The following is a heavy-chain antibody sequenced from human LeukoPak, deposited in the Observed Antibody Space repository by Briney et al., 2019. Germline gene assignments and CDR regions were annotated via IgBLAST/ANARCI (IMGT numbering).Heavy chain of an antibody. V-gene: IGHV4-39*01. CDR1: GGSISSSSYY. D-gene: IGHD6-19*01. CDR2: IYYSGST. CDR3: AGIAVAVGEHYYFDY. Sequence: TSETLSLTCTVSGGSISSSSYYWGWIRQPPGKGLEWIGSIYYSGSTYYNPSLKSRVTISVDTSKNQFSLKLSSVTAADTAVYYCAGIAVAVGEHYYFDYWGQGTLVTVSS. J-gene: IGHJ4*02.